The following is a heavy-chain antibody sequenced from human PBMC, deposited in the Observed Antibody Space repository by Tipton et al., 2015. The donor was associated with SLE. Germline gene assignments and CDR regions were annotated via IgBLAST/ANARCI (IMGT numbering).Heavy chain of an antibody. CDR2: IFYSGST. Sequence: TLSLTCTVSGGSISNYYWNWIRQPPGKGLEWIGYIFYSGSTNYNPSLKSRVTMSIDTSKNQFSLKLSSVTAADTAVYYCARETAEDVFDIWGQGTMVIVSS. J-gene: IGHJ3*02. CDR3: ARETAEDVFDI. CDR1: GGSISNYY. D-gene: IGHD2-21*02. V-gene: IGHV4-59*01.